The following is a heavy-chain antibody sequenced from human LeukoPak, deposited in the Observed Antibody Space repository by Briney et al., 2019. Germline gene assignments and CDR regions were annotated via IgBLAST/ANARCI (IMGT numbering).Heavy chain of an antibody. Sequence: SETLSLTCTVSGGSIKTAGYSWTWIRQPAGKGLEWIGRIYISGNTDQNPSLKSRVTVSMDSSKNQFSLEMKSVTAADTAVYYCARHGVGRGGDFDYWGQGTLVTVSS. V-gene: IGHV4-61*02. D-gene: IGHD3-10*01. J-gene: IGHJ4*02. CDR3: ARHGVGRGGDFDY. CDR1: GGSIKTAGYS. CDR2: IYISGNT.